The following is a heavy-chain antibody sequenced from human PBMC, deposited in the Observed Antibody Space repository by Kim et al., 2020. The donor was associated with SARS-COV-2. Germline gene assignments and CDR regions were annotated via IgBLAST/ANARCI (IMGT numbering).Heavy chain of an antibody. CDR3: ARVEGWAVAGLSCYGMDV. V-gene: IGHV4-4*02. Sequence: SETLSLTCAVSGGSISSSNWWSWVRQPPGKGLGWIGEIYHSGSTNYNPSLKSRVTISVDKSKNQFSLKLSSVTAADTAVYYCARVEGWAVAGLSCYGMDVWGQGTTVTVSS. D-gene: IGHD6-19*01. J-gene: IGHJ6*02. CDR2: IYHSGST. CDR1: GGSISSSNW.